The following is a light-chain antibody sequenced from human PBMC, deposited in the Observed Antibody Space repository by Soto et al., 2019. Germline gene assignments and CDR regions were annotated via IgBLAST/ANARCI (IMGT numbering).Light chain of an antibody. V-gene: IGLV2-14*01. J-gene: IGLJ1*01. Sequence: QSVLTQPASVSGSPGQSITISCTGTSSDIGGSNYVSWYQQHPGKAPKFMIYDVSNRPSGVSNRFSGSKSGNTASLTISGLHAEDEADYYCSSYTSSSALGVFGTGTKVTVL. CDR2: DVS. CDR1: SSDIGGSNY. CDR3: SSYTSSSALGV.